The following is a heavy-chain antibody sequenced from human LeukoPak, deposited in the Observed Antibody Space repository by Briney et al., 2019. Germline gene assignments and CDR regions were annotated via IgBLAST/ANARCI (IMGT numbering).Heavy chain of an antibody. D-gene: IGHD6-19*01. CDR3: ARSGDSSGWHFDY. J-gene: IGHJ4*02. V-gene: IGHV1-2*02. CDR2: INPNSGGT. Sequence: ASVKVSCKASGYTFTGYYMHWVRQAPGQGLEWMGWINPNSGGTNYAQKFQGRVTMTRNTSISTAYMELSSLRSEDTAVYYCARSGDSSGWHFDYWGQGTLVTVSS. CDR1: GYTFTGYY.